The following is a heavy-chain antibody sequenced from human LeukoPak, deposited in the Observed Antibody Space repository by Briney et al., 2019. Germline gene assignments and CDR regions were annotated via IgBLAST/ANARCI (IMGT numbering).Heavy chain of an antibody. CDR1: GFTFSSYA. D-gene: IGHD6-13*01. CDR3: ARCGGYSSSWRFDY. Sequence: GGSLRLSFAASGFTFSSYAMSWVRQAPGKGLEWVSAISGSGGSTYYADSVKGRFTISRDNSENTLYLQMNSLRAEDTAVYYCARCGGYSSSWRFDYWGQGTLVTVSS. V-gene: IGHV3-23*01. CDR2: ISGSGGST. J-gene: IGHJ4*02.